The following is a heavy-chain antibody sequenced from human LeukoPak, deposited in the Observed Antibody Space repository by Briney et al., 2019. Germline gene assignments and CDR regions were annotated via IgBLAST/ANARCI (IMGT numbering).Heavy chain of an antibody. D-gene: IGHD3-3*01. CDR2: IYYSGST. J-gene: IGHJ3*02. CDR3: ARHITGFWSGSSPFDI. V-gene: IGHV4-59*08. Sequence: SETLSLTCTVAGGSISSYYWRWIRQPPGKGGEWSGYIYYSGSTNYNTSLKSRVTISVDTSKNQCSLKLSSVTAEDTAVDYCARHITGFWSGSSPFDIWGQGTMVTVSS. CDR1: GGSISSYY.